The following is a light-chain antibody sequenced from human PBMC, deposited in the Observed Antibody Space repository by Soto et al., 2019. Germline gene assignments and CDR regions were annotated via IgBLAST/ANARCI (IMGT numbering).Light chain of an antibody. Sequence: QSALTQPPSASGSPGQSVTISCTGTSSDVGGYNYVSWYQQHPGKAPKLMIYEVSKRPSGVPDRFSGSKSGNTASLTVSGLQAEEEADYYCSSYAGSTGVFGTGTKLTVL. CDR1: SSDVGGYNY. V-gene: IGLV2-8*01. CDR2: EVS. J-gene: IGLJ1*01. CDR3: SSYAGSTGV.